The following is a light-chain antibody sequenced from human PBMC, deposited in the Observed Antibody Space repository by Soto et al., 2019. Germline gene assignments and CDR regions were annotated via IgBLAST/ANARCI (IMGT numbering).Light chain of an antibody. J-gene: IGKJ4*01. CDR3: QQYYSTLLT. CDR1: QSVSIH. Sequence: EVVMTQSPATLSVSPGERATLSCRASQSVSIHLAWYQKKPGQAPRLLIYDASTRATGIPARFSGSGSGTEFNLTISRLQAEDVAVYLCQQYYSTLLTFGGGTKVDIK. V-gene: IGKV3-15*01. CDR2: DAS.